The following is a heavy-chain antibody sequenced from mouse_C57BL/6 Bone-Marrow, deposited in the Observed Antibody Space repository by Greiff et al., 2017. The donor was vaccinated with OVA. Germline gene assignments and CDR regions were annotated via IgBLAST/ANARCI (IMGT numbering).Heavy chain of an antibody. J-gene: IGHJ4*01. CDR1: GYTFTSYG. CDR2: IYPRSGNT. D-gene: IGHD1-1*01. V-gene: IGHV1-81*01. CDR3: ARWRAMTTVGRTMDY. Sequence: QVQLQQSGAELARPGASVKLSCKASGYTFTSYGISWVKQRTGQGLEWIGEIYPRSGNTYYNEKFKGKATLTADKSSSTAYMELRSLTSEDSAVYFCARWRAMTTVGRTMDYWGQGTSVTVSS.